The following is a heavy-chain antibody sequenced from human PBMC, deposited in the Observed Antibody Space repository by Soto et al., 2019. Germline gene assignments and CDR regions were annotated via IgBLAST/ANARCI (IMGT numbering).Heavy chain of an antibody. CDR3: ARADIVVVVAATETNDYYYYGMDV. D-gene: IGHD2-15*01. CDR1: GGSFSGYY. Sequence: SETLSLTCAVYGGSFSGYYWSWIRQPPGKGLEWIGEINHSGSTNYNPSLKSRVTISVDTSKNQFSLKLSSVTAADTAVYYRARADIVVVVAATETNDYYYYGMDVWGQGTTVTVSS. J-gene: IGHJ6*02. V-gene: IGHV4-34*01. CDR2: INHSGST.